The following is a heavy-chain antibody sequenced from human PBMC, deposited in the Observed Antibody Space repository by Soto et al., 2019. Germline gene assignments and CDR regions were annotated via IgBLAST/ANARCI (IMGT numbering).Heavy chain of an antibody. D-gene: IGHD3-10*01. CDR3: GGPYRGGTTGIDY. Sequence: GESLKISCEGSGYTFTYYWIGWVRQMPGKGLEWMGVTYPFDSDTRYSPSFQGRVTISAVQSTNTAYLELSRLQASDTAIYYCGGPYRGGTTGIDYWGQGTLVTVSS. CDR1: GYTFTYYW. V-gene: IGHV5-51*01. CDR2: TYPFDSDT. J-gene: IGHJ4*01.